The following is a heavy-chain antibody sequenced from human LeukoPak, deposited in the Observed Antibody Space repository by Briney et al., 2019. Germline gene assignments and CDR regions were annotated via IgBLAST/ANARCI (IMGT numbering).Heavy chain of an antibody. V-gene: IGHV4-59*01. CDR1: GGSISSYY. CDR3: ARGVYYGDYFDY. Sequence: SETLSLTCTVSGGSISSYYWSWIRQPPGKGLEWIGYIYYSGSTNYNPSLKSRVTISVDTSKNQFSLELSSVTAADTAVYYCARGVYYGDYFDYWGQGTLVTVSS. D-gene: IGHD4-17*01. J-gene: IGHJ4*02. CDR2: IYYSGST.